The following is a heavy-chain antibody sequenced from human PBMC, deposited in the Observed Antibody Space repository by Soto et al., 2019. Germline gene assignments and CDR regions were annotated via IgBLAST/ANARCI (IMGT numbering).Heavy chain of an antibody. V-gene: IGHV3-11*06. Sequence: GGSLRLSCAASGFIFSDYYMSWIRQAPGKGLEWVSYISGSGSYTNYADSVKGRFTTSRDNAKNSLYLQIYSLRAEDTAVYYCAMAQITAQYYFDYWGQGALVTVSS. D-gene: IGHD6-6*01. CDR3: AMAQITAQYYFDY. CDR2: ISGSGSYT. CDR1: GFIFSDYY. J-gene: IGHJ4*02.